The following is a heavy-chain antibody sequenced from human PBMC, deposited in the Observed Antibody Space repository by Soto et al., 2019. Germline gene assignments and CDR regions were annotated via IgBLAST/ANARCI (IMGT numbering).Heavy chain of an antibody. V-gene: IGHV1-69*05. Sequence: SVKVSCKASGGTFSSYAISWVRQAPGQGLEWMGGIIPIFGTANYAQKFQDRVTLTRDTSIATAYMELTRLTSDDTAVYFCAREGSGWKYFDYWGQGSLVTVSS. CDR1: GGTFSSYA. CDR3: AREGSGWKYFDY. D-gene: IGHD6-19*01. CDR2: IIPIFGTA. J-gene: IGHJ4*02.